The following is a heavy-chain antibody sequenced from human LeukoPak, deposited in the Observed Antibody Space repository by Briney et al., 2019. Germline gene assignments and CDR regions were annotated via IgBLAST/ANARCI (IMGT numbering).Heavy chain of an antibody. V-gene: IGHV3-53*04. CDR3: AREVMAKRRAFDI. D-gene: IGHD2-8*01. Sequence: PGGSLRLPCAVSGFSASSNYMSWVRQAPGKGLEWVSVIYSDDRTYYADSVKGRFTISRHTSKKTLYLQMNSLRAEDTAVYYCAREVMAKRRAFDIWGQGTVVTVSS. J-gene: IGHJ3*02. CDR2: IYSDDRT. CDR1: GFSASSNY.